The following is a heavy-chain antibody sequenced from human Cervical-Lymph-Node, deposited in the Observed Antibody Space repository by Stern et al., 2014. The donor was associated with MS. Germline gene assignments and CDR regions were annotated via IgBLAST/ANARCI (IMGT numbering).Heavy chain of an antibody. CDR1: GFTFSSYS. D-gene: IGHD4-17*01. Sequence: VQLVQSGGGLVKPGGSLRLSCAASGFTFSSYSMNWVRQAPGKGLEWVSFISSSSSYIYYADSVKGRFTISRDNAKNSLYLQMNSLRAEDTAVYYCGRDFYGDYWYFDLWGRGTLVTVSS. CDR2: ISSSSSYI. CDR3: GRDFYGDYWYFDL. V-gene: IGHV3-21*01. J-gene: IGHJ2*01.